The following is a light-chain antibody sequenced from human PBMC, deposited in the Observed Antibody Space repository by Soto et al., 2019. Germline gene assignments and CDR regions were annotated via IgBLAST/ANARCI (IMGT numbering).Light chain of an antibody. CDR1: QSVSSN. V-gene: IGKV3D-15*01. Sequence: EIVMTQSPATLSVSPGERATLSCRASQSVSSNLAWYQQKPGQAPRLLIYGASIRATGIPARFSGSGSGTEFTLTISSLQSEDFAVYYCQQYNNWPPLTSGGGTKVEIK. J-gene: IGKJ4*01. CDR3: QQYNNWPPLT. CDR2: GAS.